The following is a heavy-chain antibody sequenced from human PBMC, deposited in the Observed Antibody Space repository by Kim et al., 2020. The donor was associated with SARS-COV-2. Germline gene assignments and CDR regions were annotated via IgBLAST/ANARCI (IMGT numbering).Heavy chain of an antibody. CDR1: GFTFSSYA. CDR3: AKDSEGFLEWLLLGYFDY. Sequence: GGSLRLSCAASGFTFSSYAMSWVRQAPGKGLEWVSAISGSGGSTYYADSVKGRFTISRDNSKNTLYLQMNSLRAEDTAVYYCAKDSEGFLEWLLLGYFDYWGQGTLVTVSS. V-gene: IGHV3-23*01. CDR2: ISGSGGST. J-gene: IGHJ4*02. D-gene: IGHD3-3*01.